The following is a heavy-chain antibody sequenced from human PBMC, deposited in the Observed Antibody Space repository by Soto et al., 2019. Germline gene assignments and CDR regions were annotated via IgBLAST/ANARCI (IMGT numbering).Heavy chain of an antibody. D-gene: IGHD6-19*01. Sequence: SETLSLTCTVSGGSISSSSSYWGWIRQPPGKGLEWVGNIYYRGNTYYNPSLGSRVTISVDTSKNQFSLKLSSVTAADTAVYYCARDPGSYSSGWYYYYGMDVWGQGTTVTVSS. V-gene: IGHV4-39*07. CDR1: GGSISSSSSY. CDR3: ARDPGSYSSGWYYYYGMDV. J-gene: IGHJ6*02. CDR2: IYYRGNT.